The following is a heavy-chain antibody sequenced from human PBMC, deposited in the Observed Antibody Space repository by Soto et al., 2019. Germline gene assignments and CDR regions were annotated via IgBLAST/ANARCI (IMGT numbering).Heavy chain of an antibody. J-gene: IGHJ4*02. V-gene: IGHV3-30-3*01. CDR2: TSYDGSNK. D-gene: IGHD1-1*01. Sequence: VQLVESGGGVVQPGRSLRLSCAASGFTFSSYPMHWVRQAPGKGLEWVAVTSYDGSNKYYADSVKGRFTISRDNSKNTLYLQMNSLRAEDTAVYYCARDPPGDTTWYFDYWGQGTLVTVSS. CDR3: ARDPPGDTTWYFDY. CDR1: GFTFSSYP.